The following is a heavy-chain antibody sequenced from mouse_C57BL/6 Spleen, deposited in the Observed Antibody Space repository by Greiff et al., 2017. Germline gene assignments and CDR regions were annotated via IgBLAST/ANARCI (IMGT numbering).Heavy chain of an antibody. J-gene: IGHJ4*01. D-gene: IGHD1-1*02. CDR2: IWTGGGT. Sequence: VKLQESGPGLVAPSQSLSITCTVSGFSLTSYAISWVRQPPGKGLEWLGVIWTGGGTNYNSALKSRLSISKDNSKSQVFLKMNSLQTDDTARYXCARSPGRVGYAMDYWGQGTSVTVSS. CDR3: ARSPGRVGYAMDY. V-gene: IGHV2-9-1*01. CDR1: GFSLTSYA.